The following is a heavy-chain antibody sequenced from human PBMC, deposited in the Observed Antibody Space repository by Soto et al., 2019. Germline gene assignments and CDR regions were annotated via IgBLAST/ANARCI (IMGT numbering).Heavy chain of an antibody. D-gene: IGHD2-2*01. V-gene: IGHV1-18*04. Sequence: QVQLMQSGTEVKKPGASVTVSCKASGYTSADFGISWVRQAPGQGLEWMGWVSGNNGASYPAPKVQGRITMTLDTSTGVSYMALRSLRSDDTAIYYCVRDQKYFRVNGNWFDSWGQGTLVSVSS. CDR2: VSGNNGAS. CDR3: VRDQKYFRVNGNWFDS. CDR1: GYTSADFG. J-gene: IGHJ5*01.